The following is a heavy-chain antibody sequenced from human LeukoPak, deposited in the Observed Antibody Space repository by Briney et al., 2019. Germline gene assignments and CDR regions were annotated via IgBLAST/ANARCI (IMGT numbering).Heavy chain of an antibody. CDR2: ISSSTNSYT. J-gene: IGHJ4*02. Sequence: GGSLRLSCAASGFTFSDYYMSWIRQAPGKGLEWLSYISSSTNSYTNYADSVKGRFTISRDNAKNSLYLQMNSLRAEDTAVYYCARGTHQTTRQTDYWGEGNPVSVSS. V-gene: IGHV3-11*05. CDR1: GFTFSDYY. D-gene: IGHD1-1*01. CDR3: ARGTHQTTRQTDY.